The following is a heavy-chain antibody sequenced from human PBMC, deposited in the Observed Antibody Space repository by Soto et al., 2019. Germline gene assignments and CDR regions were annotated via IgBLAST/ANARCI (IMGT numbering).Heavy chain of an antibody. J-gene: IGHJ3*02. Sequence: QVQLVQSGAEVKKPGSSVKVSCKASGGTFSSYAISWVRQAPGQGLEWMGGSIPIFGTANYAQKFQGRVTITADESTSTAYMALSSLRSEDTAVYYCARGHPTYDLQGKYAFDIWGPGTMVTVSS. CDR3: ARGHPTYDLQGKYAFDI. CDR2: SIPIFGTA. D-gene: IGHD3-16*01. CDR1: GGTFSSYA. V-gene: IGHV1-69*01.